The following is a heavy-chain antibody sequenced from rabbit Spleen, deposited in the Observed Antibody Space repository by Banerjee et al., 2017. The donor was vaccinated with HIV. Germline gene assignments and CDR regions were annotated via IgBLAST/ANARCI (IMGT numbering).Heavy chain of an antibody. J-gene: IGHJ6*01. D-gene: IGHD1-1*01. CDR2: IGTGFGDT. CDR3: ARDTATSFSSYGMDL. V-gene: IGHV1S40*01. Sequence: QSLEESGGGLVQPEGSLTLTCTTSGFSFSNNYFMCWVRQAPGKGLEWIACIGTGFGDTYYANWAKGRFTISKTSSTTVTLQVTSLTAADTATYFCARDTATSFSSYGMDLWGPGTLVTVS. CDR1: GFSFSNNYF.